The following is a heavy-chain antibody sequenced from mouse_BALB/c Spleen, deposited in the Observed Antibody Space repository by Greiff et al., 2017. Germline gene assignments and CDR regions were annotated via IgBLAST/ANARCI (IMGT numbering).Heavy chain of an antibody. CDR1: GFNIKDYY. J-gene: IGHJ3*01. V-gene: IGHV14-4*02. D-gene: IGHD4-1*01. Sequence: EVQLVESGAELVRSGASVKLSCTASGFNIKDYYMHWVKQRPEQGLEWIGWIDPENGDTEYAPKFQGKATMTADTSSNTAYLQLSSLTSEDTAVYYCNAPNWDWFAYWGQGTLVTVSA. CDR3: NAPNWDWFAY. CDR2: IDPENGDT.